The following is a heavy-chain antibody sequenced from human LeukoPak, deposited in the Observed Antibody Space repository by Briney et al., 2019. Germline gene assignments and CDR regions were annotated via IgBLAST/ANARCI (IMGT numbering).Heavy chain of an antibody. CDR1: GFTFSSYG. CDR2: ISYDGSNK. Sequence: GGSLRLSCAASGFTFSSYGMHWVRQAPGKGLEWVAVISYDGSNKYYADSVKGRFTISRDNSKNTLYLQMNRLRAEDTAVYYCAKDLLAAAAEYYFDYWGQGTLVTVSS. V-gene: IGHV3-30*18. D-gene: IGHD6-13*01. CDR3: AKDLLAAAAEYYFDY. J-gene: IGHJ4*02.